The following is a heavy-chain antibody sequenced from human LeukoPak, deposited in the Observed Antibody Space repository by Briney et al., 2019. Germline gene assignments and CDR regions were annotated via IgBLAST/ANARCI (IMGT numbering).Heavy chain of an antibody. CDR1: GGSISSGGYS. V-gene: IGHV4-30-2*01. D-gene: IGHD1-1*01. J-gene: IGHJ6*02. Sequence: SQTLSLTCAVSGGSISSGGYSWSWIRQPPGKGLEWIGYIYHSGSTYYNPSLKSRVTISVDRPKNQFSLKLSSVTAADTAVYYCATQLYYYYGMDVWGQGTTVTVSS. CDR2: IYHSGST. CDR3: ATQLYYYYGMDV.